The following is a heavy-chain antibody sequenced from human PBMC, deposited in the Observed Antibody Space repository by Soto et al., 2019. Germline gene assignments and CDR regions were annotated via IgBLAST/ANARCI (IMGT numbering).Heavy chain of an antibody. CDR1: GGSISSGGYY. CDR2: IYYSGST. V-gene: IGHV4-31*03. J-gene: IGHJ6*02. D-gene: IGHD1-7*01. Sequence: QVQLQESGPGLVKPSQTLSLTCTVSGGSISSGGYYWSWIRQHPGKGLEWIGYIYYSGSTYYNPSLKSRVTISVDTSKNQFSLKLSSVTAADTAVYYCARGGHNCNYDAWYYYYGMDVWGQGTTVTVSS. CDR3: ARGGHNCNYDAWYYYYGMDV.